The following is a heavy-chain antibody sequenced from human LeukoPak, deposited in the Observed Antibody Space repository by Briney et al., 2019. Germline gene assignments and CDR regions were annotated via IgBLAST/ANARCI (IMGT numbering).Heavy chain of an antibody. V-gene: IGHV4-59*01. Sequence: SETLSLTCTVSGGSLSSYYWSWIRQPPGQGLEWMGYIYYSRSTNYNPSLQSRVTISVDTSKNQFSLKLSSVTAADTAVYYCARVAPGDEIWGVGAPDYWGQGTLVTVSS. CDR2: IYYSRST. D-gene: IGHD1-26*01. CDR3: ARVAPGDEIWGVGAPDY. CDR1: GGSLSSYY. J-gene: IGHJ4*02.